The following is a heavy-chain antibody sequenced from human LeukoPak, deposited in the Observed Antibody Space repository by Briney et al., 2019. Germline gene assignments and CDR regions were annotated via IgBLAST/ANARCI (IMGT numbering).Heavy chain of an antibody. D-gene: IGHD6-19*01. CDR1: GYTFTSYG. CDR3: ARVERLGVAVVVFDY. V-gene: IGHV1-18*01. CDR2: ISAYNGNT. Sequence: GASVKVSCKASGYTFTSYGISWVRQAPGQGLEWMGWISAYNGNTNYAQKLQGRVTMTTDTSTSTAYMELRSLRSDDTAVYYCARVERLGVAVVVFDYWGQGTLVTVSS. J-gene: IGHJ4*02.